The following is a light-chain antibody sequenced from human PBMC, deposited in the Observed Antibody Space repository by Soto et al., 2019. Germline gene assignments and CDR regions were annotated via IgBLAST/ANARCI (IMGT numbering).Light chain of an antibody. CDR3: APWDYSLSGL. CDR2: RNN. J-gene: IGLJ1*01. Sequence: QSALTQPPSASGTPGQRVTISCSGSSSNIGSNYVYWYQQLPGTAPKLLIYRNNQRPSGVPDRFSGSKSGTSASLAISGLRSEDEAYYYCAPWDYSLSGLFGTGTKVT. CDR1: SSNIGSNY. V-gene: IGLV1-47*01.